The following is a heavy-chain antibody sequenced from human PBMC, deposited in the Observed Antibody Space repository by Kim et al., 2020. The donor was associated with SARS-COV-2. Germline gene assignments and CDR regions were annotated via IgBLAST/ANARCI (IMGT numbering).Heavy chain of an antibody. V-gene: IGHV3-33*08. CDR2: IWYDGSNK. J-gene: IGHJ6*01. Sequence: GGSLRLSCAASGFTFSSYGMHWVRQAPGKGLEWVAVIWYDGSNKYYADSVKGRFTISRDNSKNTLYLQMNSLRAEDTAVYYCARDGGYNYGDSNYYYYGMDFWGQGTTVTVSS. D-gene: IGHD5-18*01. CDR1: GFTFSSYG. CDR3: ARDGGYNYGDSNYYYYGMDF.